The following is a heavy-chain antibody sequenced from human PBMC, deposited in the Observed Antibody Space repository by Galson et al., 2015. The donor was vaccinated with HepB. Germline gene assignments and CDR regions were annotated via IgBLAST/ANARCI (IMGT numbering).Heavy chain of an antibody. CDR2: IIPIFGTA. V-gene: IGHV1-69*13. CDR1: GGTFSSYA. J-gene: IGHJ5*02. CDR3: AREEAVAGTFGFDP. Sequence: SVKVSCKASGGTFSSYAISWVRQAPRQGLEWMGGIIPIFGTANYAQKFQGRVTITADESTSTAYMELSSLRSEDTAVYYCAREEAVAGTFGFDPWGQGTLVTVSS. D-gene: IGHD6-19*01.